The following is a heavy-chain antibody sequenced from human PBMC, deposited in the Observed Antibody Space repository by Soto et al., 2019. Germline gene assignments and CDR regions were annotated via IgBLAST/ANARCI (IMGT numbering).Heavy chain of an antibody. V-gene: IGHV3-23*01. CDR3: AREASGFDDAFDV. J-gene: IGHJ3*01. D-gene: IGHD5-12*01. CDR2: ISGRGANS. CDR1: GFTFSNYA. Sequence: GGSLRLSCAASGFTFSNYAISWVRQAPGKGLEWVSTISGRGANSYYADSVKGRFTISRDNSKNTLYLQMISLRAEDTALYYCAREASGFDDAFDVWGQGTMVTVSS.